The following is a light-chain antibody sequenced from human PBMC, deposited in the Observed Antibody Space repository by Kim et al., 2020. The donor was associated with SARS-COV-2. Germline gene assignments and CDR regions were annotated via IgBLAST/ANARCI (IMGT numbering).Light chain of an antibody. J-gene: IGLJ3*02. CDR1: TSNIGSNY. CDR2: RNN. Sequence: ELTQPPSASGTPGQRVSISCSGSTSNIGSNYVYWYQQLPGTAPKLLIFRNNQRPSGVPDRVSASKSGTSASLAISGLRSEDEADYFCASWDDSLSAWVFGGGTQLTVL. V-gene: IGLV1-47*01. CDR3: ASWDDSLSAWV.